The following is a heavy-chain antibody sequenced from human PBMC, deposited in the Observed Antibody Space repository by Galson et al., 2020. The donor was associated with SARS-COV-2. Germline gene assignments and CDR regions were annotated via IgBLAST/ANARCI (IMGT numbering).Heavy chain of an antibody. J-gene: IGHJ6*02. CDR1: GFTFSTYA. V-gene: IGHV3-23*01. CDR3: AKSADSSGLNGLDV. D-gene: IGHD3-22*01. Sequence: GGSLRLSCVASGFTFSTYAMIWVRQAPGKGLEWVSSISGSGENTHHADSVKGRFTISRDNSKNTLDLQINSLRADDTAIYYCAKSADSSGLNGLDVWGQGATVTVSS. CDR2: ISGSGENT.